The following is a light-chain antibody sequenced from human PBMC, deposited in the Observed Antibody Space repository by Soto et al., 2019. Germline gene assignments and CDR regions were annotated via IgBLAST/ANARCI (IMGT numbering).Light chain of an antibody. V-gene: IGKV3D-20*01. CDR3: HQYGNSPRT. Sequence: ETVLTQSPATLSLSPGERATLSCGASQSVSSYIAWYQQKPGLAPRLLIYDASSRATGIPDRFSGSGSGTDFTLTISRLEPEDSAVYYCHQYGNSPRTFGQGTKVEIK. CDR2: DAS. CDR1: QSVSSY. J-gene: IGKJ1*01.